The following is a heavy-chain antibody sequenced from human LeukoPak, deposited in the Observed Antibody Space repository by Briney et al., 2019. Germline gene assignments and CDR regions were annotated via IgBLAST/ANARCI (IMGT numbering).Heavy chain of an antibody. CDR2: IYYSGST. CDR3: ARLPSTYYYDSSGPRYGMDV. D-gene: IGHD3-22*01. V-gene: IGHV4-59*08. J-gene: IGHJ6*02. Sequence: SETLSLTCAVYGGSFSSYYWSWIRQPPGKGLEWIGYIYYSGSTNYNPSLKSRVTISVDTSKNQFSLKLSSVTAADTAVYYCARLPSTYYYDSSGPRYGMDVWGQGTTVTVSS. CDR1: GGSFSSYY.